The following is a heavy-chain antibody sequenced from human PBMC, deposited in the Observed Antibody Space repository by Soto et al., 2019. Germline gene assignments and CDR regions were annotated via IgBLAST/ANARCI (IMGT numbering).Heavy chain of an antibody. V-gene: IGHV1-46*03. CDR2: INPSGGST. D-gene: IGHD3-22*01. CDR1: GYTFTSYY. J-gene: IGHJ6*02. CDR3: ARPESTYYYDSSGYLVAPDYDMDA. Sequence: ASVKVSCKASGYTFTSYYIHWVRQAPGQGLEWMGIINPSGGSTSYAQKFQGRVTMTRDTSTSTVYMELRSLRSEDTAVYYCARPESTYYYDSSGYLVAPDYDMDAWGQGNTLTIS.